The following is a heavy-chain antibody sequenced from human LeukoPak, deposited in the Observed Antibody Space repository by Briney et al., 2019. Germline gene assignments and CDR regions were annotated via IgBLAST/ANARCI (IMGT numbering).Heavy chain of an antibody. Sequence: SETLSLTCAVYGGSFSGYYWSWIRQPPGKGLEWIGEINHSGSTNYNPSLKSRVTISVDTSKNQFSLKVSSVTAADTAVYYCARSDYGDYEAQYYFDYWGQGTLVTVSS. CDR2: INHSGST. CDR1: GGSFSGYY. V-gene: IGHV4-34*01. CDR3: ARSDYGDYEAQYYFDY. D-gene: IGHD4-17*01. J-gene: IGHJ4*02.